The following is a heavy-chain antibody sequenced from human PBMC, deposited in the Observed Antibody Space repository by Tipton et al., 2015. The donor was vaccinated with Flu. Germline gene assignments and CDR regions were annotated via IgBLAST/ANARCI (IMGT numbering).Heavy chain of an antibody. D-gene: IGHD5-18*01. V-gene: IGHV4-4*07. Sequence: TLSLTCTVSGGSISSYYWSWVRQPAGKGLEWIGRIYTSGSTNYNPSLKSRVTMSVDTSKNQFSLKLSSVTAADTAVYYCARDSDSYGFNMDVWGKGTTVTVSS. CDR2: IYTSGST. J-gene: IGHJ6*03. CDR1: GGSISSYY. CDR3: ARDSDSYGFNMDV.